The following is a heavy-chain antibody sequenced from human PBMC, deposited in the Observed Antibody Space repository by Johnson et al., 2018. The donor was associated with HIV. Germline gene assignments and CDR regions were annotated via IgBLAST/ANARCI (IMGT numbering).Heavy chain of an antibody. J-gene: IGHJ3*02. V-gene: IGHV3-20*04. CDR3: ARGVLGYQNIHDPFDI. D-gene: IGHD3-16*02. Sequence: VQLVESGGGVVRPGGSLKLSCAASGFTFEDHDMSWVRQIPGKGLEWVSGINWNGGSTGYVDSVKGRFSISRDNAKKSLYLQMNSLRAEDTALYYCARGVLGYQNIHDPFDIWGQGTMVTVSS. CDR1: GFTFEDHD. CDR2: INWNGGST.